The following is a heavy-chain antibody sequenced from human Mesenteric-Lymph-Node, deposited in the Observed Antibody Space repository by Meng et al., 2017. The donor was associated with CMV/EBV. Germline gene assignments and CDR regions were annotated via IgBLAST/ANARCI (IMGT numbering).Heavy chain of an antibody. CDR2: INHSGST. CDR3: ARGSSYDILTGYFDY. J-gene: IGHJ4*02. V-gene: IGHV4-34*02. Sequence: QVQLQQWGGGLLKPSETLSVTCAVYGGSFSGYYWNWIRQSPKKGLEWIGEINHSGSTTYNPSFTSRIIISVDTSTNQISLNMSSVTAADTAVYYCARGSSYDILTGYFDYWGQGALVTVSS. CDR1: GGSFSGYY. D-gene: IGHD3-9*01.